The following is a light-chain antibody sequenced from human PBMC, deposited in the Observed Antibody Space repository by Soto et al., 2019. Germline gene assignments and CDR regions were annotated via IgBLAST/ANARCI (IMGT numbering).Light chain of an antibody. V-gene: IGKV3-11*01. CDR3: QQRSNWPLT. Sequence: EIVLTQSPATLSLSPGERATLSCRASQSVSSYLAWYQQKPGQAPRLLIYDASNRATGIPARFSGRGSGTDFTLTNSSLEPGDFAVYYCQQRSNWPLTFGGGTKVEIK. J-gene: IGKJ4*01. CDR2: DAS. CDR1: QSVSSY.